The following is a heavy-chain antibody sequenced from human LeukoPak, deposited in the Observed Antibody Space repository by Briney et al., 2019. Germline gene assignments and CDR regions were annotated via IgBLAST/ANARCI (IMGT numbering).Heavy chain of an antibody. J-gene: IGHJ6*03. V-gene: IGHV4-34*01. CDR3: ARGYPRPDYGDYRRPSYYYYMDV. CDR1: GGSFSGYY. Sequence: SETLSLTCAVYGGSFSGYYWSWIRQPPGKGLEWIGEINHSGSTNYNPSLKSRVTISVDTSKNQFSLKLSSVTAADTAVYYCARGYPRPDYGDYRRPSYYYYMDVWGKGTTVTVSS. CDR2: INHSGST. D-gene: IGHD4-17*01.